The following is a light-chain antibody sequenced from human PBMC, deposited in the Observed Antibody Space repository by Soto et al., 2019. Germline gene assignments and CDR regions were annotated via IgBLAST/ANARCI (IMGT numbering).Light chain of an antibody. J-gene: IGLJ2*01. CDR3: CSYAGSNTLI. CDR1: SSDVGDYKS. CDR2: EVN. Sequence: QSALTQPASVSGSPGQSIAISCSGTSSDVGDYKSVSWYQHHPGKVPKLVIFEVNKRPSGVPDRFSASKSGNTASLTVSGLQAEDEADYYCCSYAGSNTLIFGGGTKVTVL. V-gene: IGLV2-8*01.